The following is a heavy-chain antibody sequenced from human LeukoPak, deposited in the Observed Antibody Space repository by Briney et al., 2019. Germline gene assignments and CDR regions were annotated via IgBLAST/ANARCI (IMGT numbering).Heavy chain of an antibody. CDR2: ISYDGSNK. J-gene: IGHJ3*02. CDR3: AKDLGKRYSGSI. D-gene: IGHD1-26*01. V-gene: IGHV3-30*18. CDR1: GFTFSSYG. Sequence: GGSLRLSCAASGFTFSSYGMHWVRQAPGKGLEWVAVISYDGSNKYYADSVKGRFTISRDNSKNTLYLQMNSLRAEDTAVYYCAKDLGKRYSGSIWGQGTMVTVSS.